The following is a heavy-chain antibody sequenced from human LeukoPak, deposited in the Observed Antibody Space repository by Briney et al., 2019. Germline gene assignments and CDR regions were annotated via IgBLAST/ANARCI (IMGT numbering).Heavy chain of an antibody. V-gene: IGHV3-48*03. CDR3: ATRTILDY. CDR1: GFTFSSYE. Sequence: GGSLRLSCAASGFTFSSYEMNWVRQAPGKGLEWVSYISSGSTTYYADSVKGRFTISRDNAKNSLYLQMNSLRAEDTALYYCATRTILDYWGQGTLVTVSS. CDR2: ISSGSTT. D-gene: IGHD1-1*01. J-gene: IGHJ4*02.